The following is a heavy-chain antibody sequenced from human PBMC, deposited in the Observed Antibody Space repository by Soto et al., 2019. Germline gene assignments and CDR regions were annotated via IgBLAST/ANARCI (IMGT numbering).Heavy chain of an antibody. CDR3: ARREIQGPIDY. J-gene: IGHJ4*02. Sequence: PSETLSLTCDVSGDTISSSNWWGWIRQPPGEGLEWIGYIYYSGTTYYNPSLKSRVTMSVDTSKNQFSLKLTSVTAVDTAVYYCARREIQGPIDYWGQGTLVTVSS. D-gene: IGHD1-26*01. V-gene: IGHV4-28*01. CDR2: IYYSGTT. CDR1: GDTISSSNW.